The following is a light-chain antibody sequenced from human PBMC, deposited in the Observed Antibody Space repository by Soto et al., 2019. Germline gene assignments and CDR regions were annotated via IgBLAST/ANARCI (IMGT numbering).Light chain of an antibody. Sequence: SYELTQPPSVSVSPGQTAIITCSGDKLGNKYTCWYQQKPGQSPVLVIHQDNKRPSGIPERFSGSNSGNTATLTISGTQAMDEADYYCQAWDSRSYVVFGGGTKLTVL. CDR2: QDN. CDR3: QAWDSRSYVV. V-gene: IGLV3-1*01. CDR1: KLGNKY. J-gene: IGLJ3*02.